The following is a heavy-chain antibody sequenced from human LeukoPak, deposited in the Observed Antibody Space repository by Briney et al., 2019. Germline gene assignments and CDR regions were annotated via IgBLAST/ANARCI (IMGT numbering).Heavy chain of an antibody. Sequence: PSETLSLPCAVYGGSFSGYYWSWIRQPPGKGLEWIGEINHSGSTNYNPSLKSRVTISVDTSKNQFSLKLSSVTAADTAVYYCARGRYCSSTSCYTSNLCYYYYYMDVWGKGTTVTVSS. CDR2: INHSGST. V-gene: IGHV4-34*01. CDR3: ARGRYCSSTSCYTSNLCYYYYYMDV. D-gene: IGHD2-2*02. CDR1: GGSFSGYY. J-gene: IGHJ6*03.